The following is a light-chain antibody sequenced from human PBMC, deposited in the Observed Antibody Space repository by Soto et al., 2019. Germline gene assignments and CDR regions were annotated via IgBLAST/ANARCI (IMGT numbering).Light chain of an antibody. J-gene: IGKJ2*01. CDR2: GAS. Sequence: EIVLTQSPGTLSLSPGERATLSCRASQSVSSSYLAWYQQKPGQAPRLLIYGASSRATGIPDWFSGSGSGTDFTLPISRLEPEDFAVYYCQQYGSSPDTFGQGTKLEIK. CDR1: QSVSSSY. CDR3: QQYGSSPDT. V-gene: IGKV3-20*01.